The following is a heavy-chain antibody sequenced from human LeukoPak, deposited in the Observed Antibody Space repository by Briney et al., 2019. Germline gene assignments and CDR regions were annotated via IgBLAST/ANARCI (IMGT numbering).Heavy chain of an antibody. J-gene: IGHJ4*01. CDR2: VRGSGDDT. V-gene: IGHV3-23*01. CDR3: TKGGDFWSGYFA. Sequence: PGGSLRLSCAASGFTFSSYAMSWVRQAPGKGLEWVSTVRGSGDDTYHAASVRGRFTISRDNSKNSLSLQMNSLRVEDTAIYYCTKGGDFWSGYFAWGHGTLVTVS. D-gene: IGHD3-3*01. CDR1: GFTFSSYA.